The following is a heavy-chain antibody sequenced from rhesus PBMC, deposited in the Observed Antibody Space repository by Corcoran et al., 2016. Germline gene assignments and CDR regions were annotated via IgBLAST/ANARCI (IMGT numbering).Heavy chain of an antibody. CDR2: IIGSSGST. CDR3: ARRGSGSPFDD. J-gene: IGHJ4*01. Sequence: QVQLQESGPGLVKHSETLSLTSRVSGYSISSGYSWGWIRPPPGKGLEYIGYIIGSSGSTYYNPSLKSRVTISKDTSKNQFSLKLSSVTAADTAGYYCARRGSGSPFDDWGQGVLVTVSS. V-gene: IGHV4-99*01. CDR1: GYSISSGYS. D-gene: IGHD6-31*01.